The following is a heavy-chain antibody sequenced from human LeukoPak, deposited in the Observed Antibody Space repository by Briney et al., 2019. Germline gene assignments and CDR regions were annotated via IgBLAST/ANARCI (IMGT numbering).Heavy chain of an antibody. J-gene: IGHJ4*02. CDR2: INPNSGGT. CDR3: ARDLKRGYSSGRYSWGTGSSNDY. V-gene: IGHV1-2*02. CDR1: GYSFTDYY. Sequence: ASLKVSCKSSGYSFTDYYIHWVRQVPGQGLEWMGWINPNSGGTNYAQKLQGRVTMTTDTSTSTAYMELRSLRSDDTAVYYCARDLKRGYSSGRYSWGTGSSNDYWGQGTLVTVSS. D-gene: IGHD6-19*01.